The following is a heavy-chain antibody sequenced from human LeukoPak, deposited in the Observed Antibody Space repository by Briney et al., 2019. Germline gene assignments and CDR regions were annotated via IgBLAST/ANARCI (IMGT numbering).Heavy chain of an antibody. V-gene: IGHV3-64D*06. Sequence: PARSLRLSSSAAGFTFSSYAMHWDRQAPGKGLEYDSATSSNGGSTYYGDSVKGRFTISRDNAKTTLYLQMSSLRAEDTAVYYCVSDSGSYYPYDAFDIWGQGTMVTVSS. CDR1: GFTFSSYA. D-gene: IGHD1-26*01. CDR3: VSDSGSYYPYDAFDI. CDR2: TSSNGGST. J-gene: IGHJ3*02.